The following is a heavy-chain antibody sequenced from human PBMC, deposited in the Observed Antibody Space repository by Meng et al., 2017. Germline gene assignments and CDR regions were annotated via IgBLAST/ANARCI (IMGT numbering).Heavy chain of an antibody. V-gene: IGHV1-69*13. Sequence: SVKVSCKASGGTFSSYAISWVRQAPGQGLEWMGGIIPIFGTANYAQKFQGRVTITADESTSTAYMELSSLRSEDTAVYYCARDSVYCSGGSCPPRFDIWGQGTMVTVSS. CDR2: IIPIFGTA. D-gene: IGHD2-15*01. CDR3: ARDSVYCSGGSCPPRFDI. J-gene: IGHJ3*02. CDR1: GGTFSSYA.